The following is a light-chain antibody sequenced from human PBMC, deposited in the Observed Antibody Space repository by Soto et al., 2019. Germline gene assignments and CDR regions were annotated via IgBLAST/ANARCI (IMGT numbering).Light chain of an antibody. Sequence: QSVLTQPPSASGTPGQRVTISCSGSSSNIGNNPVNWYQQLPGTAPKLLIYSNNHRPSGVPDRFSGSKSGTSASLAISGLQSDDESDYYCAAWDDSLNAWMFGGGTKLTVL. V-gene: IGLV1-44*01. CDR1: SSNIGNNP. J-gene: IGLJ3*02. CDR3: AAWDDSLNAWM. CDR2: SNN.